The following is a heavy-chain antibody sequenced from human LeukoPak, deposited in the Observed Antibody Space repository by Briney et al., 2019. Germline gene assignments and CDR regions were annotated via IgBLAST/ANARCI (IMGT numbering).Heavy chain of an antibody. D-gene: IGHD2-2*01. J-gene: IGHJ3*02. CDR1: GGSVSGFY. CDR3: ARARYANAWYAFDI. Sequence: PSETLSLTCSVSGGSVSGFYWNWIRRSPGKGLEWIAYLSHSGSSDSNPSLTSRVTTLVDTSKNQFSLKLTSVTAADTAVYYCARARYANAWYAFDIWGHGTMVTVSS. V-gene: IGHV4-59*02. CDR2: LSHSGSS.